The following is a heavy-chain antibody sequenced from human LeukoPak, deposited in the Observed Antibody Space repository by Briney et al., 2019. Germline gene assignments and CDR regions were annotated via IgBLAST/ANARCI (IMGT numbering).Heavy chain of an antibody. D-gene: IGHD6-19*01. CDR2: ISQDGNSK. J-gene: IGHJ6*02. CDR3: ARDNQWLVYGLDV. V-gene: IGHV3-30*03. CDR1: GFNFGNHG. Sequence: GGSLRLSCVSYGFNFGNHGMHWVRQAPGKGLYWVGVISQDGNSKYYGDSVKGRFTISRDNSRNTLYLQMTSLRGEDTAVYYCARDNQWLVYGLDVWGQGTTVTVSS.